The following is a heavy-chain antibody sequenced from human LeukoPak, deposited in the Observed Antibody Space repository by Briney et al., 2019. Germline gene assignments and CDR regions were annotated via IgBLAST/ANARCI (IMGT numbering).Heavy chain of an antibody. D-gene: IGHD2-15*01. CDR1: GGSISSYY. CDR2: IYNRGST. V-gene: IGHV4-59*01. J-gene: IGHJ3*02. CDR3: ARGSLVVVATTSGAFDI. Sequence: PSETLSLTCTVSGGSISSYYWSWIRQPPRKGLEWIGYIYNRGSTNYNPSLKSRVTISVDTSKNQFSLMLSSVTAADTAVYYCARGSLVVVATTSGAFDIWGQGTMVTVSS.